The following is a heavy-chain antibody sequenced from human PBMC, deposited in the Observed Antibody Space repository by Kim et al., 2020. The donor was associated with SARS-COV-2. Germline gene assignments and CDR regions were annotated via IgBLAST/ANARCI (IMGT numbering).Heavy chain of an antibody. J-gene: IGHJ4*02. CDR2: IWYDGSNK. CDR1: GFTFSSYG. D-gene: IGHD3-22*01. Sequence: GGSLRLSCAASGFTFSSYGMHWVRQAPGKGLEWVAVIWYDGSNKYYADSVKGRFTISRDNSKNTLYLQMNSLRAEDTAVYYCARDLANYYDSSGRGVWGQGTLVTVSS. CDR3: ARDLANYYDSSGRGV. V-gene: IGHV3-33*01.